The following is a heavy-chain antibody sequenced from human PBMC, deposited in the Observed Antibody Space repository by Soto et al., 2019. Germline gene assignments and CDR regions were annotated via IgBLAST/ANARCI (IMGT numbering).Heavy chain of an antibody. V-gene: IGHV3-11*05. J-gene: IGHJ4*02. Sequence: QVQLVESGGGLVKPGGSLRLSCAASGFTFSDYYMSWIRQAPGKGLEWVSYISSSSSYTNYADSVKGRFTIYRDNAKNSLYLQMNSLRAEDPAVYYCARDHPRYSVYDYVDYWGQGTLVTVSS. CDR1: GFTFSDYY. CDR3: ARDHPRYSVYDYVDY. CDR2: ISSSSSYT. D-gene: IGHD5-12*01.